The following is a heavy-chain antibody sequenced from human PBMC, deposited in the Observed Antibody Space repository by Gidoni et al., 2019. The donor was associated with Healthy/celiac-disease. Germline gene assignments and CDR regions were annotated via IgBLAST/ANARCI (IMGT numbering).Heavy chain of an antibody. Sequence: PGGSLRLSCAASGFTFSSYAMSWVRQAPGKGLEWVSAISGSGGSTYYADSVKGRFTITRDNSKNTLYLQMNSLSAEDTAVYYCAKSLAVAGQYYYYYGMDVWGQGTTVTVSS. D-gene: IGHD6-19*01. V-gene: IGHV3-23*01. CDR3: AKSLAVAGQYYYYYGMDV. CDR2: ISGSGGST. J-gene: IGHJ6*02. CDR1: GFTFSSYA.